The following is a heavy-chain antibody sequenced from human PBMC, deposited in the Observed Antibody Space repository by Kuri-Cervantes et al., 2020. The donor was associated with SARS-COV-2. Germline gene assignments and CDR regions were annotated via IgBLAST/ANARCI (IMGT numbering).Heavy chain of an antibody. V-gene: IGHV1-18*01. CDR3: ARDKAIFGADFDY. D-gene: IGHD3-3*01. CDR1: GYTFTSYG. Sequence: GESLKISCRASGYTFTSYGISWVRQAPGQGLEWMGWISAYNGNTNYAQKLQGRVTMTTDTSTSTAYMELRSLRSDDTAVYYCARDKAIFGADFDYWGQGTLVTVSS. J-gene: IGHJ4*02. CDR2: ISAYNGNT.